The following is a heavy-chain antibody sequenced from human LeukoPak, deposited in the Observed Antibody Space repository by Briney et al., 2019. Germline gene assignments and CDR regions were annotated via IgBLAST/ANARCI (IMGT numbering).Heavy chain of an antibody. Sequence: SQTLSLTCAISGDSVSSNSAAWNWFRQSPSRGLEWLGRTYYRSKWYNDYVLSVKSRITILPDTSRNQFSLQLTSVTPEDTAVYYCTREYTYGRIDYWGQGTLVTVSS. CDR3: TREYTYGRIDY. J-gene: IGHJ4*02. V-gene: IGHV6-1*01. D-gene: IGHD5-18*01. CDR1: GDSVSSNSAA. CDR2: TYYRSKWYN.